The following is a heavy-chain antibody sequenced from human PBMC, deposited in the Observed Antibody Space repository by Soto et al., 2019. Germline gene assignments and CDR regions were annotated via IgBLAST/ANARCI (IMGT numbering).Heavy chain of an antibody. Sequence: KQSQTLSLTCAISGDSVSSNSAAWNWIRQSPSRGLEWLGRTYYRSKWYNDYAVSVKSRITINPDTSKNQFSLQLNSVTPEDTAVYYCARDLVGHYDYIWGSYRWFDYWGQGTLVTVSS. D-gene: IGHD3-16*02. CDR3: ARDLVGHYDYIWGSYRWFDY. V-gene: IGHV6-1*01. CDR1: GDSVSSNSAA. CDR2: TYYRSKWYN. J-gene: IGHJ5*01.